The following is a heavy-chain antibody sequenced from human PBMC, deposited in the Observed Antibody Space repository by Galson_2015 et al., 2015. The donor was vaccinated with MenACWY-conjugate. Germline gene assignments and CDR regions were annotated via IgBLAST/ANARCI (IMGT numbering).Heavy chain of an antibody. CDR3: ARLAYQFDY. J-gene: IGHJ4*02. Sequence: SLRLSCAASGFTFSDYWMSWVRQAPGKGLEWVANIKFDGSAIYYVDSVKGRFTISRDNANNSLYLEMNSLRAEDTAVYYCARLAYQFDYWGQGTLVSVSS. CDR2: IKFDGSAI. CDR1: GFTFSDYW. D-gene: IGHD2-2*01. V-gene: IGHV3-7*03.